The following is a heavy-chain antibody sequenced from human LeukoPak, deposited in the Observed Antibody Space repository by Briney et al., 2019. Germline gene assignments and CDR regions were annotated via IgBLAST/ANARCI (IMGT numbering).Heavy chain of an antibody. CDR1: GFTFSAYS. J-gene: IGHJ4*02. CDR3: AKPYYYDSSGYLGFDY. V-gene: IGHV3-21*01. CDR2: ISTGSSYI. D-gene: IGHD3-22*01. Sequence: GGSLRLSCAASGFTFSAYSMNWVRQAPGKGLEWVSSISTGSSYIYYADSVKGRFTISRENAKNSLYLQMNSLRAEDTAVYYCAKPYYYDSSGYLGFDYWGQGTLVTVSS.